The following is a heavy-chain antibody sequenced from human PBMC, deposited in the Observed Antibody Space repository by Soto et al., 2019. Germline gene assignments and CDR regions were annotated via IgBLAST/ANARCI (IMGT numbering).Heavy chain of an antibody. CDR1: GGSFSGYY. V-gene: IGHV4-34*01. J-gene: IGHJ4*02. D-gene: IGHD2-2*01. CDR3: ARLRSYSPYQLLSQPKTQLYYFAY. CDR2: INHSGST. Sequence: SETLSLTCAVYGGSFSGYYWSWIRQPPGKGLEWIGEINHSGSTNYNPSLKSRVTISVDTSKNQFSLKLSSVTAADTAVYYCARLRSYSPYQLLSQPKTQLYYFAYWGRGTLVTVSS.